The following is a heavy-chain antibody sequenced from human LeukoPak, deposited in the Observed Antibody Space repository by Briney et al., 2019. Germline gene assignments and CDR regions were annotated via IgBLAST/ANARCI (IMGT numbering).Heavy chain of an antibody. CDR2: IYPGDSDT. Sequence: GESLKISCKGSGYSFTSYWIGWVRQMPGKGLEWMGIIYPGDSDTRYSPSFQGQVTISADKSISTAYLQWSSLKASDTAMYYCARPWDSSSSGYYFDYWGQGTLVTVSS. CDR3: ARPWDSSSSGYYFDY. D-gene: IGHD6-6*01. V-gene: IGHV5-51*01. CDR1: GYSFTSYW. J-gene: IGHJ4*02.